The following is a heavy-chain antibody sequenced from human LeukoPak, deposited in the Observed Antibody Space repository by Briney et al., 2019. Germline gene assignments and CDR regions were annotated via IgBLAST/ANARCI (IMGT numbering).Heavy chain of an antibody. Sequence: PSETLSLTCTVSGGSISSGGYYWSWIRQPPGKGLEWIGYIYYSGSTNYNPSLKSRVTISVDTSKNQFSLKLSSVTAADTAVYYCARVPADYGGKVLRYWYFDLWGRGTLVTVSS. CDR3: ARVPADYGGKVLRYWYFDL. V-gene: IGHV4-61*08. J-gene: IGHJ2*01. D-gene: IGHD4-23*01. CDR2: IYYSGST. CDR1: GGSISSGGYY.